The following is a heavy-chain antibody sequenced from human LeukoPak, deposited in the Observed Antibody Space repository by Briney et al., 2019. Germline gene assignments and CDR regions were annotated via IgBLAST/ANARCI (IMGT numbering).Heavy chain of an antibody. Sequence: GGSLRLSCAASGFIYSNYWMSWVRQAPGKGLEWVANIKQDGSEKYYADSLKGRFTISRDNANNSLSLQMNSLRAEDTSVYYCARIYRSTSGYCFDHWGQGTLVTVSS. CDR3: ARIYRSTSGYCFDH. J-gene: IGHJ4*02. V-gene: IGHV3-7*01. CDR2: IKQDGSEK. D-gene: IGHD6-6*01. CDR1: GFIYSNYW.